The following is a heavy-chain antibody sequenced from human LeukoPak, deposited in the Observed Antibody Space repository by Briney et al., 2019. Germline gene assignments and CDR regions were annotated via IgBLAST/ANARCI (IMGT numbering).Heavy chain of an antibody. CDR3: ARGSSSWYYFDY. J-gene: IGHJ4*02. D-gene: IGHD6-13*01. Sequence: SETLSLTCTVSGGSISSYYWSWTRQPPGKGLEWIGYIYYSGSTNYNPSLKSRVTISVDTSKNQFSLKLSSVTAADTAVYYCARGSSSWYYFDYWGQGALVTVSS. V-gene: IGHV4-59*01. CDR2: IYYSGST. CDR1: GGSISSYY.